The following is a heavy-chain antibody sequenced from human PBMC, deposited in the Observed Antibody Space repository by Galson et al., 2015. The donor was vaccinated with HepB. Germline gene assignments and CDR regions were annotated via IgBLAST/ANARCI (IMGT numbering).Heavy chain of an antibody. CDR1: GGSISSSSYY. J-gene: IGHJ2*01. D-gene: IGHD6-6*01. CDR3: ARLYSSSQAWYFDL. V-gene: IGHV4-39*01. Sequence: SETLSLTCTVSGGSISSSSYYWGWIRQPPGKGLEWIGTIYYSGSTYYNPSLESRVTISVDTSKNQFSLKLSSVTAADTAVYYCARLYSSSQAWYFDLWGRGTLVTVSS. CDR2: IYYSGST.